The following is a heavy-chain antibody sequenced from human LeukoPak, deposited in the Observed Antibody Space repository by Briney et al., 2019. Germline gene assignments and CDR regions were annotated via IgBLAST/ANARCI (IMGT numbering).Heavy chain of an antibody. Sequence: PGGSLRLSCEASGFTFTTYWMGWVRQVPGQGLEWLANISLDGSDPYYVDSVKGRFTISRDNAKKSMFLQMTSLRAEDTAMYYCARDSAGNDYWGQGTLVTVSS. D-gene: IGHD6-13*01. V-gene: IGHV3-7*01. CDR1: GFTFTTYW. J-gene: IGHJ4*02. CDR2: ISLDGSDP. CDR3: ARDSAGNDY.